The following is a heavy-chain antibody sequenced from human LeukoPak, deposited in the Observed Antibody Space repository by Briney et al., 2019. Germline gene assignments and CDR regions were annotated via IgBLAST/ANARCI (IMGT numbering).Heavy chain of an antibody. Sequence: SETLSLTCTVSGGSISSYYWSWIRQPAGKGLEWIGRIYTSGSTNYNPSLKSRVTMSVDTSKNQFSLKLSSVTGADTAVYYCARDRITMVRGVIITDDAFDIWGQGTMVTVSS. V-gene: IGHV4-4*07. D-gene: IGHD3-10*01. J-gene: IGHJ3*02. CDR1: GGSISSYY. CDR2: IYTSGST. CDR3: ARDRITMVRGVIITDDAFDI.